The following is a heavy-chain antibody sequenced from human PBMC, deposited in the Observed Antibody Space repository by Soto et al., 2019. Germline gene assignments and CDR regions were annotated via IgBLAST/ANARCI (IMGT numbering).Heavy chain of an antibody. CDR2: ISYDGSNK. CDR1: GFTFSSYA. V-gene: IGHV3-30-3*01. Sequence: ESGGGVVQPGRSLRLSCAASGFTFSSYAMHWVRQAPGKGLEWVAVISYDGSNKYYADSVKGRFTISRDNSKNTLYLQMNSLRAEDTAVYYCARDVEQLAPTYYYYGMDVWGQGTTVTVSS. D-gene: IGHD6-13*01. J-gene: IGHJ6*02. CDR3: ARDVEQLAPTYYYYGMDV.